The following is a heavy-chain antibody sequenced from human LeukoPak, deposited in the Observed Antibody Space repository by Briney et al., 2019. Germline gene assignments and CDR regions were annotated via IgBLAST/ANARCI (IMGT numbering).Heavy chain of an antibody. D-gene: IGHD1-14*01. CDR3: ARDPVTADIDY. V-gene: IGHV3-48*03. CDR2: ISSRGTTI. CDR1: GFTFSSYE. J-gene: IGHJ4*02. Sequence: GGSLRLSCAVSGFTFSSYEMNWVRQAPGKGLEWVSYISSRGTTIFYADSVKGRFTISRDNAKNSLYLQMNSLRAEDTAVYYCARDPVTADIDYWGQGTLVTVSS.